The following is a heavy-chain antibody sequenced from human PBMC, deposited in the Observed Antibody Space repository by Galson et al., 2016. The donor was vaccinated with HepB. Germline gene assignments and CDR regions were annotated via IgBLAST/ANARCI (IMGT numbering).Heavy chain of an antibody. CDR2: IHYSGIT. CDR1: GASINNNDYF. D-gene: IGHD2-15*01. Sequence: ETLSLTCSVSGASINNNDYFWAWIRQPPGKGLEWIASIHYSGITYYNPSLKSRVTISVDRSNSHFSLKLSAVSATDTAVYYCARHRWQPPEAYHIWGQGTRVTVSS. V-gene: IGHV4-39*02. J-gene: IGHJ3*02. CDR3: ARHRWQPPEAYHI.